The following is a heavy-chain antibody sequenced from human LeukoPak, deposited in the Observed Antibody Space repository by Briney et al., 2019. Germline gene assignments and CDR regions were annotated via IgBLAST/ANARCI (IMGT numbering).Heavy chain of an antibody. CDR3: AREGEWLAYFDY. V-gene: IGHV4-4*02. Sequence: SETLSLTCAVSGGSISSSNWWSWVRQPPGKGLEWIGEIYHSGSTNYNPSLKSRVTISVDTSKNQFSLKLSSVTAADTAVYYCAREGEWLAYFDYWGQGTLVTVSS. J-gene: IGHJ4*02. D-gene: IGHD6-19*01. CDR1: GGSISSSNW. CDR2: IYHSGST.